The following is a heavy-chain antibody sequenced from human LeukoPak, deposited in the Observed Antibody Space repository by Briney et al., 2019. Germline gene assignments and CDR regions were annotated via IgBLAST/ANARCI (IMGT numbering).Heavy chain of an antibody. Sequence: GGSLRLSCVASRFTFDDYVMHWVRQGPGRGLEWVSLISGDGGSTFYADSVKGRFTISRDNSKNSLYLQMNSLRTEDTALYYCANSDDSWSSNYGRTDVWGKGTTVTVSS. CDR1: RFTFDDYV. J-gene: IGHJ6*04. CDR3: ANSDDSWSSNYGRTDV. CDR2: ISGDGGST. D-gene: IGHD3-3*01. V-gene: IGHV3-43*02.